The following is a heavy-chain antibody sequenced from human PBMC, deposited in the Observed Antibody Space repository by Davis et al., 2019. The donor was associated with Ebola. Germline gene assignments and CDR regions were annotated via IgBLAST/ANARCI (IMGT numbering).Heavy chain of an antibody. V-gene: IGHV1-3*01. CDR1: GYTFTSYA. D-gene: IGHD3-9*01. J-gene: IGHJ4*02. CDR3: ARDTRTYYDILTGYYPPDY. Sequence: ASVKVSCKASGYTFTSYAMHWVRQAPGQRLEWMGWINAGNGNTKYSQKFQGRVTITRDTSASTAYMELRSLRSDDTAVYYCARDTRTYYDILTGYYPPDYWGQGTLVTVSS. CDR2: INAGNGNT.